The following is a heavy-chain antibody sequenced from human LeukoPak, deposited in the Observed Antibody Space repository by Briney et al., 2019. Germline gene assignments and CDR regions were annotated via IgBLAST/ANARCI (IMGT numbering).Heavy chain of an antibody. CDR3: ARGGLFDY. V-gene: IGHV4-34*01. J-gene: IGHJ4*02. D-gene: IGHD3/OR15-3a*01. CDR2: INHSGST. Sequence: SETLSLTCAVYGGSFSGYYWSWVRQPPGKGLEWIGEINHSGSTNYNPSLKSRVTISVDTSKNQFSLKLSSVTAADTAVYYCARGGLFDYWGQGTLVTVSS. CDR1: GGSFSGYY.